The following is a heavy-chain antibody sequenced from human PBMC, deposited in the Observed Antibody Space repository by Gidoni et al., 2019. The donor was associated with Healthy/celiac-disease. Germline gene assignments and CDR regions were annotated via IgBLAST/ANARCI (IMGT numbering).Heavy chain of an antibody. J-gene: IGHJ3*02. D-gene: IGHD3-22*01. Sequence: QVQLVESGGGVVQPGRSLRLSCAASGFTFSSYAMHWVRQAPGKGREWVAVISYDGSNKYYADSVKGRFTISRDNSKNTLYLQMNSLRAEDTAVYYCARDRVGGVVVTTGAFDIWGQGTMVTVSS. CDR3: ARDRVGGVVVTTGAFDI. CDR1: GFTFSSYA. CDR2: ISYDGSNK. V-gene: IGHV3-30-3*01.